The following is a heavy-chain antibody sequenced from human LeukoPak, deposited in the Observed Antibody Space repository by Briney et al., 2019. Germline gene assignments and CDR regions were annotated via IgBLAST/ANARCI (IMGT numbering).Heavy chain of an antibody. CDR1: GGSISSGSYY. CDR2: IYTSGST. CDR3: ARDGRSAQWGAFDI. V-gene: IGHV4-61*02. D-gene: IGHD2-8*01. Sequence: TSQTLSLTCTVSGGSISSGSYYWSWIRQPAGKGLEWIGRIYTSGSTNYNPSLKSRVTISVDTSKNQFSLKLSSVTAADTAVYYCARDGRSAQWGAFDIWGQGTMVTVSS. J-gene: IGHJ3*02.